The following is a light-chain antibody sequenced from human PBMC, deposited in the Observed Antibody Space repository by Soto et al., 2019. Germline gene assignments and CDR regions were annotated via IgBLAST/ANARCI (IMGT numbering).Light chain of an antibody. J-gene: IGKJ2*01. CDR3: QQYNNCPPRYT. CDR1: QSVSSN. CDR2: GAS. Sequence: EIVMTQSPSTLSVSPGERATISCRASQSVSSNLAWYQQKPGQAPRLLIYGASTRATGIPARFSGSGSGTEFTLTISSLQSEDFAVYYCQQYNNCPPRYTFGQGTKLEIK. V-gene: IGKV3-15*01.